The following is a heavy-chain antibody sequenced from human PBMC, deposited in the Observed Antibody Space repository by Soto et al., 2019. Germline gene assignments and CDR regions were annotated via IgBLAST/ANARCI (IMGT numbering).Heavy chain of an antibody. CDR1: GFLLSILD. V-gene: IGHV3-7*01. CDR2: IKQDGGEK. D-gene: IGHD3-3*01. Sequence: EVQLVESGGGLVQPGGSLRLSCAPSGFLLSILDMSWVRQAPGEGREGVANIKQDGGEKYYVESVKGRFTISRDNAKNSLYLQLNSLRAEDTAVYYCARDMSLDFSRSLYFDYWGQGTLVTVSS. J-gene: IGHJ4*02. CDR3: ARDMSLDFSRSLYFDY.